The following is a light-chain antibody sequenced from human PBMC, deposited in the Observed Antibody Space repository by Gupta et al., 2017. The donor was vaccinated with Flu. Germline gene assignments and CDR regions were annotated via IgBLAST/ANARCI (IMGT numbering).Light chain of an antibody. CDR3: AAWDDSLNGPNYV. CDR2: ANN. Sequence: QSVLTQPPSASGTPGQTVTISCSGSSSNMGSNPVKWYQQLPGTAPTLLIYANNQRPSGVPDRFSGSKSGASASLAISGLQSEDEADYFCAAWDDSLNGPNYVFGTGTKVTVL. J-gene: IGLJ1*01. V-gene: IGLV1-44*01. CDR1: SSNMGSNP.